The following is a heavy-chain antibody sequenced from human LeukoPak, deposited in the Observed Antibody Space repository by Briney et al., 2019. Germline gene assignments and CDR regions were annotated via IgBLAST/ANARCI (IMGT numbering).Heavy chain of an antibody. V-gene: IGHV3-48*03. CDR1: GFTFSNYE. Sequence: GGSLRLSCEASGFTFSNYEMNWVRQAPGKGLEWISYISSNGGVMFYADSVRGRFTISRDNTKNSLSLQMSSLWAEDTAVYYCARDLNDADIDYWGQGTLVTVSS. J-gene: IGHJ4*02. CDR3: ARDLNDADIDY. D-gene: IGHD1-1*01. CDR2: ISSNGGVM.